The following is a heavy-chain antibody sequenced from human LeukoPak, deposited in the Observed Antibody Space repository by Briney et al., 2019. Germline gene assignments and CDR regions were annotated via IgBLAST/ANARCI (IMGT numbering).Heavy chain of an antibody. CDR3: APLGAAAGTGFDY. CDR2: IRSSSSYI. J-gene: IGHJ4*02. V-gene: IGHV3-21*01. D-gene: IGHD6-13*01. CDR1: GFTFSNAW. Sequence: KAGGSLRLSCAASGFTFSNAWMSWVRQARGKGLEWVSSIRSSSSYIYYADSVKGRFTISRDNAKNSLYLQMNSLRAEDTAVYYCAPLGAAAGTGFDYWGQGTLVTVSS.